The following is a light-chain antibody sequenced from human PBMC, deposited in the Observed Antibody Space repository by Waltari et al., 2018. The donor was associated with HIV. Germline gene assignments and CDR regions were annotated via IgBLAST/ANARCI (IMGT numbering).Light chain of an antibody. V-gene: IGLV2-14*01. CDR2: NPN. CDR1: DTDIAIYNY. J-gene: IGLJ3*02. CDR3: SSYVSGGSLL. Sequence: QSALTQPASVSGSLGQSITISCIGTDTDIAIYNYISWYQHPPDRAPRLVVFNPNSRPLGSPFRFSGSKSGKTASLTITGLQADDEGIYYCSSYVSGGSLLFGGGTRVTVL.